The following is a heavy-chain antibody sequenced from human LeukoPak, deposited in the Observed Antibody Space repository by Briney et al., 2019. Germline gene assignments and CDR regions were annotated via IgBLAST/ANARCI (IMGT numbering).Heavy chain of an antibody. D-gene: IGHD6-13*01. J-gene: IGHJ4*02. CDR2: IYYSGST. Sequence: SETLSLTCTVSGGSISSSSYYWGWIRQPPGKGLEWIGSIYYSGSTYYNPSLKSRVTISVDTSKNQFSLKLSSVTAADTAVYYCARQGYSSSWYPPGYWGQGTLVTVSS. CDR3: ARQGYSSSWYPPGY. CDR1: GGSISSSSYY. V-gene: IGHV4-39*01.